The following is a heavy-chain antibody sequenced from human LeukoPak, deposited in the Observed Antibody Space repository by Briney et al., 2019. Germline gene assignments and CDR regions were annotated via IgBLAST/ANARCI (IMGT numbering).Heavy chain of an antibody. V-gene: IGHV3-48*01. CDR2: ISTSTTTI. CDR3: ASWGEGALDN. D-gene: IGHD1-26*01. CDR1: GFTFSSYS. Sequence: GGSLRLSCAASGFTFSSYSMNWVRQAPGKGLEWISYISTSTTTIYYANSVKGRFTISRDNAKKSLYLQMNGLRVEDTGVYYCASWGEGALDNWGQGTLVTVSS. J-gene: IGHJ4*02.